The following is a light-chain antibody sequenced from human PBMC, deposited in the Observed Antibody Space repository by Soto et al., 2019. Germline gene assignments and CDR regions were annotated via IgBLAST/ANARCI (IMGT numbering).Light chain of an antibody. J-gene: IGLJ1*01. CDR1: SSDVGGYNY. CDR2: EVR. V-gene: IGLV2-14*01. Sequence: QSALTQPASVSGSPGQSITISCAGTSSDVGGYNYVSWYQQHAGKAPKLMIYEVRNRPSGVSNRFSGSKSGNTASLTISGLQPGDEADYYCSSYTTSSSYVFGTGTRSPS. CDR3: SSYTTSSSYV.